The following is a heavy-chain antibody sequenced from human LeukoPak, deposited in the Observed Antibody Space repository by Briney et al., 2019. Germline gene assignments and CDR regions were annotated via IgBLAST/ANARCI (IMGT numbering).Heavy chain of an antibody. CDR2: INPDSGGT. CDR1: GYTFTGYY. J-gene: IGHJ6*03. Sequence: ASVKVSCKASGYTFTGYYMHWVRQAPGQGLEWMGRINPDSGGTNYDQKFQGRGTMTRDTAITTAYLDLSRLIYDDTAVYYCARVNEKDCSSTSCEGPYYYYYYMDVWGKGTTVTVSS. CDR3: ARVNEKDCSSTSCEGPYYYYYYMDV. D-gene: IGHD2-2*01. V-gene: IGHV1-2*06.